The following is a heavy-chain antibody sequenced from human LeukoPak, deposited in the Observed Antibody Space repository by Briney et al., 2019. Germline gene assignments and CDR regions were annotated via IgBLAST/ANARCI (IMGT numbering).Heavy chain of an antibody. V-gene: IGHV1-46*01. CDR1: GYTFTSYY. CDR2: INPSGGST. CDR3: AILGSGWPYFDY. J-gene: IGHJ4*02. D-gene: IGHD6-19*01. Sequence: ASVKVSCKASGYTFTSYYMHWVRQAPGQGLEWMGIINPSGGSTSYAQKFQGRVTMTRDTSTSTVYMELSSLRSEDTAVYYCAILGSGWPYFDYWGQGTLATVSS.